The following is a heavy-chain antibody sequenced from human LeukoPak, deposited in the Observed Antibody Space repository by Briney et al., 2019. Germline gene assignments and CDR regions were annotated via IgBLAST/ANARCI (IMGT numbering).Heavy chain of an antibody. V-gene: IGHV4-34*01. CDR2: INHSGST. D-gene: IGHD1-26*01. CDR3: ARGSGSYYPD. CDR1: DGSLPGYY. J-gene: IGHJ4*02. Sequence: PSETLSLTCAVSDGSLPGYYWSWIRPPPREGLEWIGEINHSGSTNYNPSLESRVTISEETSNNQFSLKVTSVTAADTAVYYCARGSGSYYPDWGQGTLVTVSS.